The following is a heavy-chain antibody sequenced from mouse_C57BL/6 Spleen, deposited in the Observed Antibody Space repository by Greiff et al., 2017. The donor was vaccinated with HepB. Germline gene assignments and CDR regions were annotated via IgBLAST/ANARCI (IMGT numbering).Heavy chain of an antibody. Sequence: VQLQQSGAELVRPGASVTLSCKASGYTFTDYEMHWVKQTPVHGLEWIGAIDPETGGTAYNQKFKGKAILTADKSSSTAYMELRSLTSEDSAVYYCTRSILTGTLFAYWGQGTLVTVSA. V-gene: IGHV1-15*01. J-gene: IGHJ3*01. D-gene: IGHD4-1*01. CDR3: TRSILTGTLFAY. CDR2: IDPETGGT. CDR1: GYTFTDYE.